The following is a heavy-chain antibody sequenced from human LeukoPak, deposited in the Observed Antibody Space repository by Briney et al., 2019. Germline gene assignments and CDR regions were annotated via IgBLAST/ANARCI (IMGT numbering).Heavy chain of an antibody. CDR1: GFTFSSYG. CDR3: AKDEASYYDILTGYWAY. J-gene: IGHJ4*02. Sequence: PGGSLRLSCAASGFTFSSYGMSWVRQAPGKGLEWVSAISGSGGSTYYADSVKGRFTISRDNSKNTLYLQMNSLRAEDTAVYYCAKDEASYYDILTGYWAYWGQGTLVTVSS. D-gene: IGHD3-9*01. CDR2: ISGSGGST. V-gene: IGHV3-23*01.